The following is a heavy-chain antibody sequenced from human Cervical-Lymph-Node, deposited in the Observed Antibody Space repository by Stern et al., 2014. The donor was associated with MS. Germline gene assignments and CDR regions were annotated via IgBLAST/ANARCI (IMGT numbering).Heavy chain of an antibody. CDR2: ISGSGGST. Sequence: EVQLLESGGGLVQPGGSLRLSCAASGFTFRSYAMSCVRQAPGKWLEWVSAISGSGGSTYYADSVKGRFTISRDNSKNTLYLQMNSLRAEDTAVYYCAKDRLTLIVVVATYWGQGTLVTVSS. D-gene: IGHD3-22*01. V-gene: IGHV3-23*01. J-gene: IGHJ4*02. CDR3: AKDRLTLIVVVATY. CDR1: GFTFRSYA.